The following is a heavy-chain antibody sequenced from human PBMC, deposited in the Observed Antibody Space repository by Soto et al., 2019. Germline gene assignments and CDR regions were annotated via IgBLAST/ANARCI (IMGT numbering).Heavy chain of an antibody. CDR2: ISYDGSNK. CDR1: GFTFSSYA. D-gene: IGHD3-10*01. J-gene: IGHJ6*02. Sequence: QVQLVESGGGVVQPGRSLRLSCAASGFTFSSYAIHWVRQAPGKGLEWVAVISYDGSNKYYADSVKGRFTISRDNSKNTLYLQMNSRRAEDTAVYYCARDLGGSGNPPHHVGYYYYYYGMDVWGQGTTVTVSS. V-gene: IGHV3-30-3*01. CDR3: ARDLGGSGNPPHHVGYYYYYYGMDV.